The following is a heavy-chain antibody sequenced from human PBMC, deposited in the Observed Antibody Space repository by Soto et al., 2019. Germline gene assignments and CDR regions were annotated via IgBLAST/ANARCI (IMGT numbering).Heavy chain of an antibody. J-gene: IGHJ6*02. V-gene: IGHV1-46*01. D-gene: IGHD1-26*01. Sequence: QVQLVQSGAEVKKPGASVKVSCKASGYTFTSYYMHWVRQAPGQGLEWMGIIDPSGGSTTYAQKFQGRGTMTRDTSTSTVYMEVSSLRSEDTAVYYCARPVATTYLYYNYGMDVWGQGTTVTVSS. CDR2: IDPSGGST. CDR3: ARPVATTYLYYNYGMDV. CDR1: GYTFTSYY.